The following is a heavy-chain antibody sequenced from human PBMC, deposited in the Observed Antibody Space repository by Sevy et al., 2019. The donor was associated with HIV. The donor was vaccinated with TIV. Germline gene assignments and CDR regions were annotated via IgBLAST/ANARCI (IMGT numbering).Heavy chain of an antibody. CDR3: AKGGLGWLLTTYFDY. V-gene: IGHV3-30*18. J-gene: IGHJ4*02. CDR2: ISYDGSNK. D-gene: IGHD2-15*01. CDR1: GFTFSSYG. Sequence: GSLRLSCAASGFTFSSYGMHWVRQAPGKGLEWVAVISYDGSNKYYADSVKGRFTISRDNSKNTLYLQMNSLRAEDTAVYYCAKGGLGWLLTTYFDYWGQGTLVTVSS.